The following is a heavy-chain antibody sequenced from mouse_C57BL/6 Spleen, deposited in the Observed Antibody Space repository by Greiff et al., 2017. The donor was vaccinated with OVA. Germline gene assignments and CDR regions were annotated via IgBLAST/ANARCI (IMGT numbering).Heavy chain of an antibody. J-gene: IGHJ4*01. Sequence: VQLQQSGPVLVKPGASVKMSCKASGYTFTDYYMNWVKQSHGKSLEWIGVINPYNGGTSYNQKFKGKATLTVDKSSSTAYMELNSLTSEDSAVYYGARYGSSLYDAMDYWGQGTSVTVSS. CDR2: INPYNGGT. D-gene: IGHD1-1*01. V-gene: IGHV1-19*01. CDR1: GYTFTDYY. CDR3: ARYGSSLYDAMDY.